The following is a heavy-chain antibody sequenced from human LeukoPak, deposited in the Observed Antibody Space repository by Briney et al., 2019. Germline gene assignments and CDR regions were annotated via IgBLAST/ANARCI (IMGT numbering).Heavy chain of an antibody. V-gene: IGHV3-48*03. CDR2: ISSSGSTI. CDR1: GFTFSSYE. J-gene: IGHJ6*02. D-gene: IGHD3-10*01. CDR3: ARGAYGSANWAYYYGMDV. Sequence: GGSLRLSCAASGFTFSSYEMNWVRQAPGKGLEWVSYISSSGSTIYYADSVKGRFTISRDNAKNSLYLQMNSLRAEDTAVYYCARGAYGSANWAYYYGMDVWGQGTTVTVSS.